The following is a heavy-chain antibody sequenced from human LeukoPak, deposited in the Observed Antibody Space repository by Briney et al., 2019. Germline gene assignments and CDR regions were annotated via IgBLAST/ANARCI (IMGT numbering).Heavy chain of an antibody. CDR1: GFTFSNFF. CDR2: ISGSGGST. D-gene: IGHD3-3*02. V-gene: IGHV3-23*01. J-gene: IGHJ3*02. CDR3: ARSIFGVTHGFDI. Sequence: PGGSLRLSCVVSGFTFSNFFMSWVRQAPGKGLEWVSAISGSGGSTYYADSVKGRFTISRDNSKNTVYLQMNSLIAEDTAVYYCARSIFGVTHGFDIWGQGTMVTVSS.